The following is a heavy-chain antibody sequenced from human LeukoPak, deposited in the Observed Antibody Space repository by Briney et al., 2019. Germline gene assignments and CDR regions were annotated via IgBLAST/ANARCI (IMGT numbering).Heavy chain of an antibody. D-gene: IGHD6-19*01. CDR3: AKDIRNTGWYKDS. Sequence: PGGSLRLSCAASGFTFSSYAMSWVRQAPGKGVEWVSGITASGNTRYYADSLKGRFTISRDNSKNTLSLQMTSLTAEDTAVYYCAKDIRNTGWYKDSWGRGTLVTVSS. CDR1: GFTFSSYA. CDR2: ITASGNTR. J-gene: IGHJ5*01. V-gene: IGHV3-23*01.